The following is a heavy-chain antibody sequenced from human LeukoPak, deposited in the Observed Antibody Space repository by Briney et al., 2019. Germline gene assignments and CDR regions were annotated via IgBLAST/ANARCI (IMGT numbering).Heavy chain of an antibody. Sequence: GGSLRLSCTPSGFSFSDFSFNWVRQSPGKGLEWVASITSSGPFMYHSDSLRGRFTISRDNAKNSLYLQMNSLRPEDTAIYYCVRDGVFGRYFYHYMDVWGKGTTVTVSS. D-gene: IGHD2-15*01. CDR3: VRDGVFGRYFYHYMDV. V-gene: IGHV3-21*01. CDR2: ITSSGPFM. CDR1: GFSFSDFS. J-gene: IGHJ6*03.